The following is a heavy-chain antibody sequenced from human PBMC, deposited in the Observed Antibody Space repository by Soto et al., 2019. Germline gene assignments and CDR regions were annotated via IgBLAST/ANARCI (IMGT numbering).Heavy chain of an antibody. D-gene: IGHD6-19*01. V-gene: IGHV1-8*01. Sequence: QVQLVQSGAEVKKPGASVKVSCKASGYTFTSYDINWVRQATGQGLEWMGWMNPNSGNTGYAQKFQGRVTMTRNTSISTAYMELSSLRSEDTAVYYCARGLRQANPEAFSGWYYYYYYMDVWGKGTTVTVSS. J-gene: IGHJ6*03. CDR1: GYTFTSYD. CDR2: MNPNSGNT. CDR3: ARGLRQANPEAFSGWYYYYYYMDV.